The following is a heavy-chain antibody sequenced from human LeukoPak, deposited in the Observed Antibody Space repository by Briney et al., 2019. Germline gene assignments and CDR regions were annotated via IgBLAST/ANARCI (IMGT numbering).Heavy chain of an antibody. Sequence: SETLSLTCTVSGGSISSYYWTWIRQPPGKGLEWIGCAHYSGRADYNPSLKRRITISVDTSKNQMSLTLTSVTAADTAIYYCVKFGVDYDMGVWGQGTTVTVSS. CDR2: AHYSGRA. V-gene: IGHV4-59*01. J-gene: IGHJ6*02. D-gene: IGHD3-16*01. CDR1: GGSISSYY. CDR3: VKFGVDYDMGV.